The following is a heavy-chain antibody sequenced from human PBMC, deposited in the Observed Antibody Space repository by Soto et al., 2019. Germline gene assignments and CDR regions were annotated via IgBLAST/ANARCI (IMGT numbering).Heavy chain of an antibody. Sequence: GGSLRLSCAASGFTFSSYAMSWVRQAPGKGLEWVSAISGSGGSTYYADSVKGRFTISRDNSKNTLYLQMNSLRAEDTAVYYCAKDRAGPESIVAAGDFDYWGQGTLVTVSS. CDR2: ISGSGGST. CDR1: GFTFSSYA. CDR3: AKDRAGPESIVAAGDFDY. V-gene: IGHV3-23*01. D-gene: IGHD6-13*01. J-gene: IGHJ4*02.